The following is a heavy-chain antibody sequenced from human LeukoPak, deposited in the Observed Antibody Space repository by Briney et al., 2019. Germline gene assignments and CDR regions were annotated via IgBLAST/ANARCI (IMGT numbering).Heavy chain of an antibody. D-gene: IGHD3-10*01. Sequence: PGGSLRLSCAASGFTFSDDYMSWLRQAPGKGLEWVSYIDISGSIIYYARSVKGRFTISRDNAKNSLYLQMNSLRAEDTAVYYCAKDPYCSGSYYPGGWGQGTLVTVSS. CDR3: AKDPYCSGSYYPGG. CDR1: GFTFSDDY. J-gene: IGHJ1*01. V-gene: IGHV3-11*01. CDR2: IDISGSII.